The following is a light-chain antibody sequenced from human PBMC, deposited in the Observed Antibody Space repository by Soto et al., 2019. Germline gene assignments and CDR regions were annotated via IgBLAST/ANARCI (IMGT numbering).Light chain of an antibody. Sequence: DIQMTQSXSSLSASLGDGVFINCRGGQCLSSCLNLXQQEXGXPPXXXXSAASSLQSGVPSSFSGSGSATAFTRTISSRQPDDFATYYGQQSYSTPFAFGPGTKVDIK. CDR1: QCLSSC. V-gene: IGKV1-39*01. CDR2: AAS. J-gene: IGKJ3*01. CDR3: QQSYSTPFA.